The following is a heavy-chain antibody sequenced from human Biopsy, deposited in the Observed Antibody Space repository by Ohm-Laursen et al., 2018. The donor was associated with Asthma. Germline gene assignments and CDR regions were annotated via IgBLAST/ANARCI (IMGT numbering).Heavy chain of an antibody. CDR3: ARAVDYSHYYGIDV. J-gene: IGHJ6*02. CDR1: GYTFNSAG. V-gene: IGHV1-18*01. D-gene: IGHD3-10*01. CDR2: ISVYNGNT. Sequence: ASVKVSCKTSGYTFNSAGITWVRKAPGQGLEWMGWISVYNGNTKVAQKLQDRVTKITDTSTSTAYMELRSLRSDDTAVYFCARAVDYSHYYGIDVWGQGTTVTVS.